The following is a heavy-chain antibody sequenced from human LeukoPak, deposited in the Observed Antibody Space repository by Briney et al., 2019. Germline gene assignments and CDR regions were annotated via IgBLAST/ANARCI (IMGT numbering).Heavy chain of an antibody. V-gene: IGHV5-51*01. J-gene: IGHJ3*01. CDR2: IYPGDSDDSDA. D-gene: IGHD1-1*01. Sequence: GESLKISCKGSGFTFSNYWIAWVRQMPGKGLEWMGIIYPGDSDDSDAAYSPSFQGQVTISADKSISTAYLQWSSLRASDSGIYYSARQGDVDFSMEHAFDVWGQGTMVTVSS. CDR1: GFTFSNYW. CDR3: ARQGDVDFSMEHAFDV.